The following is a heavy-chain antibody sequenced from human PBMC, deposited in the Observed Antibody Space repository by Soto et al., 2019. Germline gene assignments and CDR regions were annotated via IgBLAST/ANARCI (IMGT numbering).Heavy chain of an antibody. V-gene: IGHV3-23*01. D-gene: IGHD2-2*01. CDR3: AKSFLCSRASCRDYYYYGLDV. CDR1: GFTFSSAA. J-gene: IGHJ6*02. CDR2: ISGGGGSS. Sequence: EVQLLESGGGLVQPGGSLRLSCAASGFTFSSAAMSWVRQTPGKGLEWVSAISGGGGSSYYADSVKGRSTISRDNSKNTLYVHMTSLRAEDTAVYYCAKSFLCSRASCRDYYYYGLDVWGQGTTVPVSS.